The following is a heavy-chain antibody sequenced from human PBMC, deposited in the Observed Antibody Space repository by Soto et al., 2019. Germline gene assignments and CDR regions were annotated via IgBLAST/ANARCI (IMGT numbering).Heavy chain of an antibody. D-gene: IGHD4-17*01. CDR3: ARHDPTPTVTTVGYYYYGMDV. J-gene: IGHJ6*02. CDR1: GYIFASYW. Sequence: PGESLKISCKGSGYIFASYWIGWVRQMPGKGLEWMGIIYPGDSDTRYSPSLQGQVTISADKSISTAYLQWSSLKASDTAMYYCARHDPTPTVTTVGYYYYGMDVWGQGTTVTVSS. V-gene: IGHV5-51*01. CDR2: IYPGDSDT.